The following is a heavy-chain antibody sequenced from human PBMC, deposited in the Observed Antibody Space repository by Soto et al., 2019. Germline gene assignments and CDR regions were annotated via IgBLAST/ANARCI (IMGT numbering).Heavy chain of an antibody. CDR3: AKKVNSGSGSQYFDY. Sequence: GGCLRLSCAAAGFTFSSYSISWGRPAPGKGLEWVSGFRGSGDDGTTYYADSVKGRFTISRDNSKNMLFLQMNSLRAEDTAIYYCAKKVNSGSGSQYFDYWGQGTLVTVSS. CDR1: GFTFSSYS. J-gene: IGHJ4*02. V-gene: IGHV3-23*01. D-gene: IGHD3-10*01. CDR2: FRGSGDDGTT.